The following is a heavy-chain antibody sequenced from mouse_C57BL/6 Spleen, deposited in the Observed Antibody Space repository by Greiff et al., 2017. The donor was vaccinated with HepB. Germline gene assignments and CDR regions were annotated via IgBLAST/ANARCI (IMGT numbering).Heavy chain of an antibody. CDR3: ANYDYDYYAMDY. CDR2: INPSSGDT. J-gene: IGHJ4*01. D-gene: IGHD2-4*01. CDR1: GYTFTSYT. V-gene: IGHV1-4*01. Sequence: VQGVESGAELARPGASVKMSCKASGYTFTSYTMHWVKQRPGQGLEWIGYINPSSGDTKYNQKFKDKATLTADKSSSTAYMQLSSLTSEDSAVYYCANYDYDYYAMDYWGQGTSVTVSS.